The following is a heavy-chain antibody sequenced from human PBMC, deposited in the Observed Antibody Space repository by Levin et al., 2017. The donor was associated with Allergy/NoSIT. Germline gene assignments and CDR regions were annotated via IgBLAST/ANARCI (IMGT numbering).Heavy chain of an antibody. CDR2: IKQDGSEK. Sequence: GGSLRLSCAASGFTFSSYWMSWVRQAPGKGLEWVANIKQDGSEKYYVDSVKGRFTISRDNAKNSLYLQMNSLRAEDTAVYYCASQQYSSSSEHFDYWGQGTLVTVSS. CDR3: ASQQYSSSSEHFDY. CDR1: GFTFSSYW. D-gene: IGHD6-6*01. J-gene: IGHJ4*02. V-gene: IGHV3-7*01.